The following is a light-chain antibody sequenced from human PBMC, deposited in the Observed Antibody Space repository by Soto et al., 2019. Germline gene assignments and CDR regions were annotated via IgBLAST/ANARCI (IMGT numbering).Light chain of an antibody. V-gene: IGKV3-11*01. CDR3: QQRSNFFT. CDR2: GAS. Sequence: EIVLTQSPGTLSLSPGERATLSCRASQSVSNNYLAWYQQKPGQAPRLLIYGASNRATGIPARFSGSGSGTDFTLTISSLEPEDFAVYYCQQRSNFFTFGQGTRLEIK. CDR1: QSVSNNY. J-gene: IGKJ5*01.